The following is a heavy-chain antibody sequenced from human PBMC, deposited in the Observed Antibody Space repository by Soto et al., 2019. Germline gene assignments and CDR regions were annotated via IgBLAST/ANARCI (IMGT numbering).Heavy chain of an antibody. V-gene: IGHV4-4*02. D-gene: IGHD5-12*01. CDR1: SGSITSSNW. J-gene: IGHJ4*02. Sequence: QVQLQESGPGLVKPSGTLSLTCAVSSGSITSSNWWSWVRQPPGKGLEWIGEVSHSGSTNYIPSLKSRVTISVDKSRNQFSLRLNSVTAADTAVYYSARNRYGGYDFDFWGQGTLVTVSS. CDR2: VSHSGST. CDR3: ARNRYGGYDFDF.